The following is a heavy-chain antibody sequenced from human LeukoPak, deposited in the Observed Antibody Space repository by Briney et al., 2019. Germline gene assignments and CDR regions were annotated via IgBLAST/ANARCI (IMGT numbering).Heavy chain of an antibody. V-gene: IGHV3-7*04. CDR2: IKQDGSEK. CDR3: ARRHHFGFLDS. Sequence: PGGSLRLSCAASGVMFPSYWMTWVRQVPGKGLEWVANIKQDGSEKYYVDSVKGRFTISRDNAKNSVYLQMNSLRAEDTAVYYCARRHHFGFLDSWGQGTLVTVSS. J-gene: IGHJ4*02. CDR1: GVMFPSYW. D-gene: IGHD3-10*01.